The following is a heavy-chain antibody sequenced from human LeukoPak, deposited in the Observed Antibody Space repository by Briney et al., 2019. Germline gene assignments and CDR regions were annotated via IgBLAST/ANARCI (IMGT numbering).Heavy chain of an antibody. V-gene: IGHV1-18*01. CDR2: ISAYNGNT. CDR3: ARESPSVGWFDP. J-gene: IGHJ5*02. CDR1: GYSFTSYG. Sequence: ASVKVSCKASGYSFTSYGISWVRQAPGQGLEWMGWISAYNGNTNYPQKLQGRVTMTTDTSTSTAYMELSSLRSEDTAVYYCARESPSVGWFDPWGQGTLVTVSS.